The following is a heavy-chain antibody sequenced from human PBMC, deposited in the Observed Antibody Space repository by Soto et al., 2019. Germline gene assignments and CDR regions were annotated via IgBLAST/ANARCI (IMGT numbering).Heavy chain of an antibody. CDR3: AREEFTMVRGVIIAYGMDV. D-gene: IGHD3-10*01. CDR2: IWYDGSNK. CDR1: GFTFSSYA. V-gene: IGHV3-33*08. Sequence: VGSQRPSYAASGFTFSSYAMSWVRQAPGTGLEWVAVIWYDGSNKYYADSVKGRFTISRDNSKNTLYLQMNSLRAEDTAVYYCAREEFTMVRGVIIAYGMDVWGQGTTVTVSS. J-gene: IGHJ6*02.